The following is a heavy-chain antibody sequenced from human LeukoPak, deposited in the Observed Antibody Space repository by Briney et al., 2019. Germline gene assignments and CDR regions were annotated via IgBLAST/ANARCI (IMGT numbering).Heavy chain of an antibody. CDR3: AREVAYCGGDCSGGWFDP. V-gene: IGHV3-33*05. D-gene: IGHD2-21*02. J-gene: IGHJ5*02. CDR1: GFTFSSYG. CDR2: ISYDGSNK. Sequence: GGSLRLSCAASGFTFSSYGMHWVRQAPGKGLEWVAVISYDGSNKYYADSVKGRFTISRDNSKNTLYLQMNSLRAEDTAVYYCAREVAYCGGDCSGGWFDPWGQGTLVTVSS.